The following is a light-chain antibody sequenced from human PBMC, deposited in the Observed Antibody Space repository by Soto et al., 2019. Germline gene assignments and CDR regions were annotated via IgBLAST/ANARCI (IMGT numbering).Light chain of an antibody. J-gene: IGKJ1*01. CDR2: KAS. CDR3: QQYNSYST. V-gene: IGKV1-5*03. CDR1: QSISSW. Sequence: DIQMTQSPSTLSASVGDRFTITCRATQSISSWLAWYQQKPGKAPKLLIYKASSLESGVPSRFSGSGSGTEFTLTINSLQPDDFATYYCQQYNSYSTFGQGTKVEIK.